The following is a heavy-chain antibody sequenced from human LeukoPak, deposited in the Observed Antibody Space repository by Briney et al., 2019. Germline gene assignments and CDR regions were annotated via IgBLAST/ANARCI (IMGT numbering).Heavy chain of an antibody. CDR1: GGSISSYY. CDR3: ARGRYFDSYWFDP. J-gene: IGHJ5*02. D-gene: IGHD3-9*01. CDR2: IYYSGST. Sequence: SETLSLTCTVSGGSISSYYWSWIRQPPGKRLEWIGYIYYSGSTNYNPSLKSRGTISVDTSKNQFSLKLSSVTAADTAVYYCARGRYFDSYWFDPWGQGTLVTVSS. V-gene: IGHV4-59*01.